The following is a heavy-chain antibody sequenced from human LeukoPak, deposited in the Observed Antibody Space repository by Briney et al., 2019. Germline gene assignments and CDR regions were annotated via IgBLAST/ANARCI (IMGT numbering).Heavy chain of an antibody. CDR1: AYTVTGYY. Sequence: ASLKVSCKASAYTVTGYYIHWLRQAPGQGGEWRGCINPNTGDTDYGQKFQGRVTMTRDTSISTAYMDLNRLISDDTAMYYCARENYDSSSNVGYGMDVWGQGTTVTVSS. D-gene: IGHD3-22*01. CDR2: INPNTGDT. CDR3: ARENYDSSSNVGYGMDV. V-gene: IGHV1-2*02. J-gene: IGHJ6*02.